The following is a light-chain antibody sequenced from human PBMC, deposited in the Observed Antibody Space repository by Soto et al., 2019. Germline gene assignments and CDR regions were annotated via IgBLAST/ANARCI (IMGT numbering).Light chain of an antibody. CDR1: QSITNY. Sequence: DIPMTQSPSSLSASVGDRVTITCRASQSITNYLNWYQQKPGKAPKLLIYAAATLQSGVPSRFSGSGSGTDFTLTISSLQPEDFATYYCQQGYTTPRTFGQGTKLEIK. V-gene: IGKV1-39*01. CDR2: AAA. CDR3: QQGYTTPRT. J-gene: IGKJ2*01.